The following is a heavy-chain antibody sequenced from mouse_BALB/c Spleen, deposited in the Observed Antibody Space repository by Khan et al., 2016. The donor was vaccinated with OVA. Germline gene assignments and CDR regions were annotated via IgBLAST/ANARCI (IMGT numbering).Heavy chain of an antibody. J-gene: IGHJ4*01. CDR3: ARQPYFHYYIMDY. Sequence: QIQLVQSGPGLVAPSQSLSITCTISGFSFTNYGIHWVRQPPGKGLEWLVVIWSDGSTSYNSALKSRLSISRDNSKSQVFLRMNSLQTDDTAMYXCARQPYFHYYIMDYWGQGTSVIVSS. CDR1: GFSFTNYG. CDR2: IWSDGST. V-gene: IGHV2-6-1*01. D-gene: IGHD2-10*01.